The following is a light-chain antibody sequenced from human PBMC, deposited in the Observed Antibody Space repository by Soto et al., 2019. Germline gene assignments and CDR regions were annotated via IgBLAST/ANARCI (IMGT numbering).Light chain of an antibody. CDR1: SSDVGGYNY. Sequence: QSALTQPRSVSGSPGQSVTISCTGTSSDVGGYNYVSWYQQIPGKAPKLMIYDVSKRPSGVPDRFSGSKSGNTASLTISGLQAEDEADYYCCSYAGSYTFVFGGGTKLTVL. CDR2: DVS. CDR3: CSYAGSYTFV. J-gene: IGLJ2*01. V-gene: IGLV2-11*01.